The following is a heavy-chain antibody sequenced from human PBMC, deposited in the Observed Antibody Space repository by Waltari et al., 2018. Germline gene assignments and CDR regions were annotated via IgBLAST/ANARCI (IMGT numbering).Heavy chain of an antibody. CDR1: GGTFSSYA. V-gene: IGHV1-69*12. J-gene: IGHJ6*02. D-gene: IGHD2-21*02. CDR2: IIPIFGTA. CDR3: ARDRAVVVTANPYNYYGMDV. Sequence: QVQLVQSGAEVKKPGSSVKVSCKASGGTFSSYAISWVRQAPGQGLEWMGGIIPIFGTANYAQKVQGRVTITADESTSTAYMELSSLRSEDTAVYYCARDRAVVVTANPYNYYGMDVWGQGTTVTVSS.